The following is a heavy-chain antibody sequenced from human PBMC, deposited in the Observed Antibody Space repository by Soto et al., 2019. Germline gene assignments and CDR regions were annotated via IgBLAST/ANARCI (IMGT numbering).Heavy chain of an antibody. D-gene: IGHD3-10*01. CDR2: ISYDGSNK. J-gene: IGHJ4*02. CDR3: AKDETPMATTFDY. CDR1: GFTFSSYG. Sequence: GGSLRLSCAASGFTFSSYGMHWVRQAPGKGLEWVAVISYDGSNKYYADSVKGRFTISRDNSKNTLYLQMNSLRAEDTAVYYCAKDETPMATTFDYWGQGTLVTVSS. V-gene: IGHV3-30*18.